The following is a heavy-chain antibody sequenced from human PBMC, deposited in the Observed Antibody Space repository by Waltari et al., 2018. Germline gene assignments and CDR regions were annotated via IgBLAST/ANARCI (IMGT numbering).Heavy chain of an antibody. D-gene: IGHD5-12*01. Sequence: QVHLVESGGGVVQPGTSLRLSCAASGFIFGDYAMHWVRQAPGKGPEWVVIIWDTGRREIYADAVKGRFTVSRDNANSMLFLQMNSLRVEDTAVYFCAKGGYGYDFNFFDPWGQGTLVTVSS. J-gene: IGHJ5*02. V-gene: IGHV3-33*03. CDR3: AKGGYGYDFNFFDP. CDR2: IWDTGRRE. CDR1: GFIFGDYA.